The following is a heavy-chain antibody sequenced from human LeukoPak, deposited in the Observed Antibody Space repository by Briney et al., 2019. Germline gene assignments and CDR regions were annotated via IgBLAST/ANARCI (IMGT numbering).Heavy chain of an antibody. CDR3: ARVMAGYSYMDV. V-gene: IGHV3-21*01. J-gene: IGHJ6*03. D-gene: IGHD3-10*01. CDR1: GFTFSRYA. Sequence: VGSLRLSCAASGFTFSRYAMNWVRQAPGKGLEWVSSISTTSSSSNIHYADSMKGRFTISRDNAKSSLYLQMNSLRAEDTAVYYCARVMAGYSYMDVWGKGTTVTVSS. CDR2: ISTTSSSSNI.